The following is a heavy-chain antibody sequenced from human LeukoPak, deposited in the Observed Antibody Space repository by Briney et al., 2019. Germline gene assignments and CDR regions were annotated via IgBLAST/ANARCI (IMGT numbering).Heavy chain of an antibody. Sequence: GGSLRLSCAASGMRFNKAWMGWVRQAPGKGLEWVSAISGSGGSTYYADSVKGRFTISRDNSKNTLYLQMNSLRAEDTAVYYCAKDDSAYSGYENFDYWGQGTLVTVSS. J-gene: IGHJ4*02. D-gene: IGHD5-12*01. V-gene: IGHV3-23*01. CDR1: GMRFNKAW. CDR2: ISGSGGST. CDR3: AKDDSAYSGYENFDY.